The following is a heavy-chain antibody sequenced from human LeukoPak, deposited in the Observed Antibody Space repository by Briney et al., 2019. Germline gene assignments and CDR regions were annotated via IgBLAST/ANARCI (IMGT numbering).Heavy chain of an antibody. Sequence: GGSLRLSCAASGFTFSSYWMSWVRQAPGKGREWVASIKQEGSEKYYVDSVKGRFTISRDNAKISLYLQTNSLRAEDTAVYYCARGGYCSSTSCYTTPYYFAYWGQGTLVTVSS. D-gene: IGHD2-2*02. J-gene: IGHJ4*02. CDR2: IKQEGSEK. CDR3: ARGGYCSSTSCYTTPYYFAY. V-gene: IGHV3-7*01. CDR1: GFTFSSYW.